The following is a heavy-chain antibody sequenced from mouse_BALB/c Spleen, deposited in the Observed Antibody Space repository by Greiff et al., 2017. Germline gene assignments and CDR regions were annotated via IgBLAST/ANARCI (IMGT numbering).Heavy chain of an antibody. CDR1: GYTFTSYY. J-gene: IGHJ3*01. V-gene: IGHV1S81*02. CDR2: INPSNGGT. Sequence: QVHVKQPGAELVKPGASVKLSCKASGYTFTSYYMYWVKQRPGQGLEWIGGINPSNGGTNFNEKFKSKATLTVDKSSSTAYMQLSSLTSEDSAVYYCTRTGIYYDYDWFAYWGQGTLVTVSA. CDR3: TRTGIYYDYDWFAY. D-gene: IGHD2-4*01.